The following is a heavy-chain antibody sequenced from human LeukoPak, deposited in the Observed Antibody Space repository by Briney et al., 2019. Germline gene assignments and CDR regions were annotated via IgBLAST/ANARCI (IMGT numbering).Heavy chain of an antibody. J-gene: IGHJ4*02. V-gene: IGHV4-39*01. CDR1: GGSISSSSYY. CDR3: ARNWGSR. CDR2: IYYSGST. D-gene: IGHD7-27*01. Sequence: SETLSLTCTVSGGSISSSSYYWGWIRQPPGKGLEWIGSIYYSGSTYYNPSLKSRVTISVDTSKNQFSLKLGSVTAADTAVYYCARNWGSRWGQGTLVTVSS.